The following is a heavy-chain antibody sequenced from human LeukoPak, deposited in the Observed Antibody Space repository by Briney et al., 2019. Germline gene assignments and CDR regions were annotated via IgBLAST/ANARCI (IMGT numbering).Heavy chain of an antibody. Sequence: GGPLRLSCAASGFTFSSYWMSWVRQAPGKGLEWVANIKQDGSEKYYVDSVKGRFTISRDNAKNSLYLQMNSLRAEDTAVYYCAKVWELGGFDYWGQGTLVTVSS. CDR1: GFTFSSYW. CDR3: AKVWELGGFDY. D-gene: IGHD1-26*01. CDR2: IKQDGSEK. J-gene: IGHJ4*02. V-gene: IGHV3-7*03.